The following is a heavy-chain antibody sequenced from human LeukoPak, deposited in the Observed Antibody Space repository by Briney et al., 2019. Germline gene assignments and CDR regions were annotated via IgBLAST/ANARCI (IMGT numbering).Heavy chain of an antibody. V-gene: IGHV4-39*01. Sequence: SETLSLTCSVSGGYIITSDHYWGWIRQPPGKGLEWIGSIYYTGGTSTNPFFKSRVTVSVDTSKNQFSLNLTSVTAADTAVYYCARHRDTAMVTDYWGQGTLVTVSS. CDR3: ARHRDTAMVTDY. J-gene: IGHJ4*02. CDR2: IYYTGGT. D-gene: IGHD5-18*01. CDR1: GGYIITSDHY.